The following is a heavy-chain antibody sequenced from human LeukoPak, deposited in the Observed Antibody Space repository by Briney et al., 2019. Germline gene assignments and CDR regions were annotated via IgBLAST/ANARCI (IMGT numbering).Heavy chain of an antibody. J-gene: IGHJ6*03. V-gene: IGHV4-59*01. Sequence: SETLSLTCTVSGGSISSYYWSWIRQPPGKGLEWIGYIYYSGSTNYNPSLKSRVTISVDTSKNQFSLKLSSVTAADPAVYYCARVEALYYYYMDVWGKGTTVTVSS. CDR3: ARVEALYYYYMDV. D-gene: IGHD3-3*02. CDR1: GGSISSYY. CDR2: IYYSGST.